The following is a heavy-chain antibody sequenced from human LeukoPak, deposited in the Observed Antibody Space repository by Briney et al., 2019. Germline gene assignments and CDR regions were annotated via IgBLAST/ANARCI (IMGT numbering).Heavy chain of an antibody. CDR2: IHYSGRP. J-gene: IGHJ6*02. CDR1: GGSISGHY. V-gene: IGHV4-59*11. Sequence: KPSETLSLTCTVSGGSISGHYWTWIRQPPGKGLEWIGQIHYSGRPDHNPSLKSRVTISVDTSKNQLSLKVTSVTGADTAVYYCARFGVDYDMDVWGQGTTVTVSS. CDR3: ARFGVDYDMDV. D-gene: IGHD3-16*01.